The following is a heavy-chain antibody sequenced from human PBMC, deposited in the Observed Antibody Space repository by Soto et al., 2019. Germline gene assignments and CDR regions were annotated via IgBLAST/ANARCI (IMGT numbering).Heavy chain of an antibody. J-gene: IGHJ4*02. CDR2: IYYSGST. V-gene: IGHV4-39*01. CDR1: GGSISSSSYY. D-gene: IGHD3-10*01. Sequence: SETLSLTCTVSGGSISSSSYYWGWIRQPPGKGLEWIGSIYYSGSTYYNPSLKSRVTISVDTSKNQFSLKLSSVTAADTAVYYCASKRGYGSGSYSSPYCFDYWGQGTLVTVSS. CDR3: ASKRGYGSGSYSSPYCFDY.